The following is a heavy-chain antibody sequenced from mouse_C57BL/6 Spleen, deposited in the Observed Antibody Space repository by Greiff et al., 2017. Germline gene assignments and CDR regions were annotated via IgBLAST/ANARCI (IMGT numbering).Heavy chain of an antibody. CDR3: ARAQRGSSTLYAMDY. V-gene: IGHV5-9*01. Sequence: DVMLVESGGGLVKPGGSLKLSCAASGFTFSSYTMSWVRQTPEKRLEWVATISGGGGNTYYPDSVKGRFTISRANAKNTLYLQMSSLRSEDTALYYCARAQRGSSTLYAMDYWGQGTSVTVSS. CDR1: GFTFSSYT. J-gene: IGHJ4*01. CDR2: ISGGGGNT. D-gene: IGHD1-1*01.